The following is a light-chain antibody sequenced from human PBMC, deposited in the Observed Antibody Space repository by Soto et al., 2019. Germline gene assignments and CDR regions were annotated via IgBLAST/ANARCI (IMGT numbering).Light chain of an antibody. CDR2: AAS. Sequence: IQLTQSPSSLSATVRDRVTITCRASQGISSYLALYQQKPGKAPKLLIYAASTVQSGVPSRFSGSGSGTDFTLTISSLQPEDFGTYYCQQLNSYPRTFGGGTKVDIK. CDR3: QQLNSYPRT. V-gene: IGKV1-9*01. J-gene: IGKJ4*01. CDR1: QGISSY.